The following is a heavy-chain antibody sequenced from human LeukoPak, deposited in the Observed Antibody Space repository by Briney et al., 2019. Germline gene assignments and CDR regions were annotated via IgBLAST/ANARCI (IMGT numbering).Heavy chain of an antibody. V-gene: IGHV3-48*02. CDR2: ISSSSSTI. D-gene: IGHD2-15*01. J-gene: IGHJ4*02. CDR1: GFTFSSYW. CDR3: ARYCSGGSCSDY. Sequence: GGSLRLSCAASGFTFSSYWMNWVRQAPGKGLEWVSYISSSSSTINYADSVKGRLTISRDNAKNSLYLQMNSLRDEDTAVYYCARYCSGGSCSDYWGQGTLVTVSS.